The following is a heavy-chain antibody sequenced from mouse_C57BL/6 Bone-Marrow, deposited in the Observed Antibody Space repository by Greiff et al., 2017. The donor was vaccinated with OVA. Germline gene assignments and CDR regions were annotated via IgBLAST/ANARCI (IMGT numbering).Heavy chain of an antibody. D-gene: IGHD1-2*01. CDR3: ARDYGPRGDD. V-gene: IGHV1-15*01. J-gene: IGHJ2*01. Sequence: QVQLQQSGAELVRPGASVTLSCKASGYTFTDYEMHWVKQTPVHGLEWIGAIDPETGGTAYNQKFKGKAILTADKSSSTAYMELRSLTSEDSAVYYCARDYGPRGDDWGQGTTLTVSS. CDR1: GYTFTDYE. CDR2: IDPETGGT.